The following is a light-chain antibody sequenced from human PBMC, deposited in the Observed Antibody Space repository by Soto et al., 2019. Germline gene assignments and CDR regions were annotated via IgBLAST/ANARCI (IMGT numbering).Light chain of an antibody. Sequence: QSALTQPASVPGSPGQSITISCTGTSSDVGGYNYVSWYQQHPGKAPKLMIYEVSNRPSGVSNRFFGSKSGNTASLTISGLQAEDEADYYCSSYTSSSPVVFGGGTKLTVL. J-gene: IGLJ2*01. V-gene: IGLV2-14*01. CDR1: SSDVGGYNY. CDR3: SSYTSSSPVV. CDR2: EVS.